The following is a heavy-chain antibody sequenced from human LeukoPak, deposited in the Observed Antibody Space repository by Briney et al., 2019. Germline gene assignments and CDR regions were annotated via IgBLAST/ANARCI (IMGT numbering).Heavy chain of an antibody. CDR2: VDPEDGET. D-gene: IGHD2-8*01. V-gene: IGHV1-69-2*01. CDR3: ARDHCTNGVCPTGY. J-gene: IGHJ4*02. CDR1: GYTFTDYY. Sequence: ASVKVSCKVSGYTFTDYYMHWVQQAPGKGLEWMGLVDPEDGETIYAEKFQGRVTITADTSTDTAYMELSSLRSEDTAVYYCARDHCTNGVCPTGYWGQGTLVTVSS.